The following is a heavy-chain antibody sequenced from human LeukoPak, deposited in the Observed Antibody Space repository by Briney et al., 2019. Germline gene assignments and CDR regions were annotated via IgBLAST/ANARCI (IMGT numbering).Heavy chain of an antibody. CDR3: ARDSRYCSSTSCTRDDY. V-gene: IGHV1-69*04. CDR2: IIPILGIA. J-gene: IGHJ4*02. D-gene: IGHD2-2*01. Sequence: SVKVSCKASGYILTDYGITWVRQAPGQGLEWMGRIIPILGIANYAQKFQGRVTITADKSTSTAYMELSSLRSEDTAVYYCARDSRYCSSTSCTRDDYWGQGTLVTVSS. CDR1: GYILTDYG.